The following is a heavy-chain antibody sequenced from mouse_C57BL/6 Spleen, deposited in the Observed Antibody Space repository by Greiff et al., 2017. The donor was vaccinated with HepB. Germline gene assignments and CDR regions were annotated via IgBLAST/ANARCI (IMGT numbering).Heavy chain of an antibody. CDR1: GYTFTDYN. Sequence: EVQLQQSGPELVKPGASVKMSCKASGYTFTDYNMHWVKQSHGKSLEWIGYINPNNGGTSYNQKFKGKATLTVNKSSSPAYMELRSLTSEDSAVYYCARAPLPNYDGSSPWFAYWGQGTLVTVSA. D-gene: IGHD1-1*01. J-gene: IGHJ3*01. CDR2: INPNNGGT. V-gene: IGHV1-22*01. CDR3: ARAPLPNYDGSSPWFAY.